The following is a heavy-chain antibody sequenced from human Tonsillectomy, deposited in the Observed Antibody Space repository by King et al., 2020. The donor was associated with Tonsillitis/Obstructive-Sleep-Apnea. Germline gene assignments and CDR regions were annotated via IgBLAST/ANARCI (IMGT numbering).Heavy chain of an antibody. CDR3: ARSNGSYHFDY. Sequence: VQLVESGGDLVQPGGSLRLSCATSGFTFSSYGMHRVRQAPGKGLEWVAVIWYDGSDKYYADSVKGRFTISRDNSKTTLYLQMDSLRAEDTAVYYCARSNGSYHFDYWGQGTLVTVSS. V-gene: IGHV3-33*01. CDR2: IWYDGSDK. J-gene: IGHJ4*02. CDR1: GFTFSSYG. D-gene: IGHD1-26*01.